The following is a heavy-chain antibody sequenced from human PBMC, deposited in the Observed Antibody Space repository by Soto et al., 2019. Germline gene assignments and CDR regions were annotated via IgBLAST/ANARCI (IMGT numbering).Heavy chain of an antibody. Sequence: GGSLRLSCAASGFTFSTYPMYWVRQAPGKGLEWVAVISYDGSNKYYADSVKGRFTISRDNSKNTLYVQMNGLRAEDTAVYYCARGGTVSLAAGMDVWGQGTTVTVSS. CDR3: ARGGTVSLAAGMDV. J-gene: IGHJ6*02. V-gene: IGHV3-30*04. CDR2: ISYDGSNK. CDR1: GFTFSTYP. D-gene: IGHD4-4*01.